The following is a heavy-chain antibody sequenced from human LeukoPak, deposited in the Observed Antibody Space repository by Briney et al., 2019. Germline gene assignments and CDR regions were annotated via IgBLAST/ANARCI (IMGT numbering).Heavy chain of an antibody. CDR1: GYTFTSYA. J-gene: IGHJ4*02. Sequence: GASVKVSCKASGYTFTSYAIGWVRQAPGQGLEWVGWISAYSGDTNYAQKLQGRITMTTDTSASTAYMELWSLRSDDTAVYYCARGDDSSGYQMYYFDYWGQGTLVTVSS. CDR2: ISAYSGDT. V-gene: IGHV1-18*01. CDR3: ARGDDSSGYQMYYFDY. D-gene: IGHD3-22*01.